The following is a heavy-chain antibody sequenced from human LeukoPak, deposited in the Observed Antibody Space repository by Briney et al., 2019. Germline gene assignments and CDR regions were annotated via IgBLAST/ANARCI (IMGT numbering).Heavy chain of an antibody. J-gene: IGHJ4*02. CDR2: ISASGGST. V-gene: IGHV3-23*01. D-gene: IGHD3-3*01. CDR1: TFTFSPYA. CDR3: AKMGNDFWSGYYSGGYFDF. Sequence: GGSLRLSCAASTFTFSPYAMSWVRQAPGKGLQWVSVISASGGSTYYADSVKGRFTLSRDNSKNTLYLQMNSLRAEDTAVYHCAKMGNDFWSGYYSGGYFDFWGQGTLVTVSS.